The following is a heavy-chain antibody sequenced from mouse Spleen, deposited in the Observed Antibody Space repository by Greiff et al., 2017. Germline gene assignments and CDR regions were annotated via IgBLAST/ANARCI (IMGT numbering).Heavy chain of an antibody. D-gene: IGHD2-2*01. Sequence: QVQLQQSGAELVRPGASVKLSCKASGYTFTDYYINWVKQRPGQGLEWIARIYPGSGNTYYNEKFKGKATLTAEKSSSTAYMQLSSLTSEDSAVYFCARWFPYAMDYWGQGTSVTVSS. CDR3: ARWFPYAMDY. CDR2: IYPGSGNT. V-gene: IGHV1-76*01. CDR1: GYTFTDYY. J-gene: IGHJ4*01.